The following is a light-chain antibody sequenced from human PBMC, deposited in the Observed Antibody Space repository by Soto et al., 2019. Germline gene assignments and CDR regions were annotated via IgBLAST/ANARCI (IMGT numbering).Light chain of an antibody. J-gene: IGKJ4*01. CDR2: WAS. V-gene: IGKV4-1*01. CDR3: QQNSSTPLT. Sequence: DLVVTPSPDFLAASLGERATINCKSSQSVLYSSNNKNCLAWYQQKPGQPPKLLIYWASTRESGVPDRFSGSGSGTDFTLTISILQAEDVAVYCCQQNSSTPLTFGGGTKVDIK. CDR1: QSVLYSSNNKNC.